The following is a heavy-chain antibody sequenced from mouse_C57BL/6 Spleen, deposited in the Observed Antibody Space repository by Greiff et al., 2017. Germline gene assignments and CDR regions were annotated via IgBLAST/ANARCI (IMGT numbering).Heavy chain of an antibody. D-gene: IGHD1-1*01. Sequence: VQLQQSGAELVKPGASVKISCKASGYAFSGYWMNWVKQRPGKGLEWIGQIYPGDGDTNYNGKFKGKATLTADKSSSTAYMQLSSLTSEDSAVYFCARKRDLYGSSLFAYWGQGTLVTVSA. CDR3: ARKRDLYGSSLFAY. CDR1: GYAFSGYW. V-gene: IGHV1-80*01. J-gene: IGHJ3*01. CDR2: IYPGDGDT.